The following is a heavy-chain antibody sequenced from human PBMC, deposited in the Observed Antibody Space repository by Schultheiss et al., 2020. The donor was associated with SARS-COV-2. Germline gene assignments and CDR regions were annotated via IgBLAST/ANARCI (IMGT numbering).Heavy chain of an antibody. CDR1: GYSFTSYW. D-gene: IGHD3-10*01. CDR3: ARHRGELPYYYSMDV. CDR2: IYPGDSDT. Sequence: GGSLRLSCKGSGYSFTSYWIGWVRQMPGKGLEWMGIIYPGDSDTRYSPSFQGQVTISADKSISTAYLQWSSLKASDTAMYYCARHRGELPYYYSMDVWGQGTTVTVSS. V-gene: IGHV5-51*01. J-gene: IGHJ6*02.